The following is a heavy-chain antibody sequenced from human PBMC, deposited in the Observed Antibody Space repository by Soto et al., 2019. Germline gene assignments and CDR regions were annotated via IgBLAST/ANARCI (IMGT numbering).Heavy chain of an antibody. CDR2: IYYSEDT. CDR1: GGSIDTIAYY. D-gene: IGHD2-8*01. CDR3: ARDPEYDAIDF. Sequence: SETLSLTCTVSGGSIDTIAYYWSWIRQPPGKGLEWIGHIYYSEDTHYNPSLKSRATISVDTSQSQFSLTLTSVTDADTAIYYCARDPEYDAIDFWGQGTLVTV. J-gene: IGHJ4*02. V-gene: IGHV4-31*03.